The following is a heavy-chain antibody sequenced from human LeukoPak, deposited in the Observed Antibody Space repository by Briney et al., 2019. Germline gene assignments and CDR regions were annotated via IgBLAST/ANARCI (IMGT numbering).Heavy chain of an antibody. Sequence: SETLSLTCSVSGGSLSSYYWSWIRQTPGKGLEWIGYIYTSGNTNNNPTLKSRLTISVDTSKKQFSLKLSSVTAADTAVYYCARTVTRMSPYTGFDSWGQGTLVTVSS. CDR3: ARTVTRMSPYTGFDS. CDR1: GGSLSSYY. V-gene: IGHV4-4*09. J-gene: IGHJ5*01. D-gene: IGHD2-15*01. CDR2: IYTSGNT.